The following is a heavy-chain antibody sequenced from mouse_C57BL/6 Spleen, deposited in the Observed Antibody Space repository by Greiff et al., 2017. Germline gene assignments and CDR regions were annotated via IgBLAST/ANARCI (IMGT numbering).Heavy chain of an antibody. V-gene: IGHV1-55*01. J-gene: IGHJ2*01. Sequence: QVHVKQPGAELVKPGASVKMSCKASGYTFTSYWITWVKQRPGQGLEWIGDIYPGSGSTNYNEKFKSKATLTVDTSSSTAYMQLSSLTSEDSAVYYCAREEVYWGQGTTLTVSS. CDR1: GYTFTSYW. CDR2: IYPGSGST. CDR3: AREEVY.